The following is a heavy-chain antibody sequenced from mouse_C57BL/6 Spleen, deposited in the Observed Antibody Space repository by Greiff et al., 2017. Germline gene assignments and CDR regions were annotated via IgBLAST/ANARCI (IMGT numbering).Heavy chain of an antibody. V-gene: IGHV3-6*01. J-gene: IGHJ2*01. CDR3: ARDMGLFDY. D-gene: IGHD1-1*02. CDR1: GYSITSGYY. Sequence: DVQLQESGPGLVKPSQSLSLTCSVTGYSITSGYYWNWIRQFPGNKLEWMGYISYDGSNNYNPSLKNRISITRDTSKNQFFLKLNSVTTEDTATYYCARDMGLFDYWGQGTTLTVSS. CDR2: ISYDGSN.